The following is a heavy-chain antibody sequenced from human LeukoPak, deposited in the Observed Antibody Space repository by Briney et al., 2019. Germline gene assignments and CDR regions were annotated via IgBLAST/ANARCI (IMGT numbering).Heavy chain of an antibody. J-gene: IGHJ4*02. Sequence: QPGGSLRLSCAASGFTFSSYAMNWVRQVPGKGLEWVSGISGSDDSTYYADSVKGRFTISRDIPRNTLYLQMNSLRAEDTAVYYCAKDSGHSSSWYYWGQGTLVTVSS. CDR1: GFTFSSYA. CDR2: ISGSDDST. CDR3: AKDSGHSSSWYY. D-gene: IGHD6-13*01. V-gene: IGHV3-23*01.